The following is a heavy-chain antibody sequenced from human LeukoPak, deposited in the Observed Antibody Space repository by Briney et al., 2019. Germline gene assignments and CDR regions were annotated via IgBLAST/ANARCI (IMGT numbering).Heavy chain of an antibody. D-gene: IGHD3-10*01. V-gene: IGHV3-21*01. Sequence: GGSLRLSCAASGFTFSSYSMNWVRQAPGKGLEWVSSITGSSNSIDFADSVKGRFAISRDNAKNSLFLQMDSLRVEDTAVYYCVREGSGSTHYMDVWGKGTTVIVSS. CDR1: GFTFSSYS. CDR3: VREGSGSTHYMDV. CDR2: ITGSSNSI. J-gene: IGHJ6*03.